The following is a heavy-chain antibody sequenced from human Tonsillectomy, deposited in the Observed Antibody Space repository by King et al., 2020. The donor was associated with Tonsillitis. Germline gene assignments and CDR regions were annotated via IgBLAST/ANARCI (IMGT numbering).Heavy chain of an antibody. CDR1: GFTFRTYG. V-gene: IGHV3-30*03. D-gene: IGHD4-23*01. CDR3: ARDGQFGGNPDTLYYYYYMDV. Sequence: VQLVESGGGVVQPGRSLRLSCAASGFTFRTYGMHWVRQAPGKGLEWVAVISYDGSNKFYADSVKGRFTISGDNSKNTLYLQMNSLRADDTAVYFCARDGQFGGNPDTLYYYYYMDVWGKGTTVTVSS. CDR2: ISYDGSNK. J-gene: IGHJ6*03.